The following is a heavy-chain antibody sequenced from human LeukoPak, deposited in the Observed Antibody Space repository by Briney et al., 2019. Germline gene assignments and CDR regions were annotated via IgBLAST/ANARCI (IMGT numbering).Heavy chain of an antibody. CDR1: GYTFTSYG. Sequence: ASVKVSCKASGYTFTSYGISWVRQAPGQGLEWMGWISAYNGNTNYAQKLQGRVTMTTDTSTSTAYMELRSLRSDDTAVYYCARIPLITMVRGVIKGSWFDPWGQGTLVTVSS. CDR2: ISAYNGNT. V-gene: IGHV1-18*01. D-gene: IGHD3-10*01. CDR3: ARIPLITMVRGVIKGSWFDP. J-gene: IGHJ5*02.